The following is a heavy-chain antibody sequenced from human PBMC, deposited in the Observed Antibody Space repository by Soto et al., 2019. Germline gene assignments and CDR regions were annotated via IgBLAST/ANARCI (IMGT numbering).Heavy chain of an antibody. CDR2: IYHSGST. CDR3: AVTGADGGSGYYPYYFDY. Sequence: PSETLSLTCAVSGGSISSSNWWSWVRQPPGKGLEWIGEIYHSGSTNYNPSLKSRVTISVDKSKNQFSLKLSSVTAADTAVYYCAVTGADGGSGYYPYYFDYWGQGSLVTVSS. D-gene: IGHD3-22*01. J-gene: IGHJ4*02. CDR1: GGSISSSNW. V-gene: IGHV4-4*02.